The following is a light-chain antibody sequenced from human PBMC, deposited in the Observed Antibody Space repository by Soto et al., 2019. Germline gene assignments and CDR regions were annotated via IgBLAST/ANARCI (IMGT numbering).Light chain of an antibody. J-gene: IGLJ1*01. Sequence: QSVLTQPPSVSGAPGQRVTISCTGSSSNIGAGYDVHWYQQLPGTAPKLLISGNSNRPSGVPDRFSGSKSGTSASLAITGRQAEDEADYDCQSYDSSLSGRVFGTGTKLTVL. CDR1: SSNIGAGYD. CDR3: QSYDSSLSGRV. CDR2: GNS. V-gene: IGLV1-40*01.